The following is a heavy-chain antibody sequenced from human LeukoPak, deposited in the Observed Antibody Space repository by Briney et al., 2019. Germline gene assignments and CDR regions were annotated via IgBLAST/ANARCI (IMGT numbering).Heavy chain of an antibody. CDR2: IDSSGIT. V-gene: IGHV4-59*01. J-gene: IGHJ4*02. CDR1: GGSISSFY. CDR3: ATVASGWYPDY. Sequence: PSETLSLTCTVSGGSISSFYCTWIRQPPGKGQEWIGYIDSSGITNYNSSLNSRVTISLDTSQNQFSLKLNSVTAADTAVYYCATVASGWYPDYWGQEALVTVAS. D-gene: IGHD6-19*01.